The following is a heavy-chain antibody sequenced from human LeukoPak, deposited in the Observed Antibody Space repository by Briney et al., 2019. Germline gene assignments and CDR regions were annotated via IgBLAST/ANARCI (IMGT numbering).Heavy chain of an antibody. CDR2: INHSGST. J-gene: IGHJ4*02. CDR3: AVGAAAGN. Sequence: SETLSLTCAVYGGSFSGYYWSWIRQPPGKGLEWIGEINHSGSTNYNPSLKSRVTISVDTSKNQFSLKLSSVTAADTAVYYCAVGAAAGNWGQGTLVTVSS. CDR1: GGSFSGYY. D-gene: IGHD6-13*01. V-gene: IGHV4-34*01.